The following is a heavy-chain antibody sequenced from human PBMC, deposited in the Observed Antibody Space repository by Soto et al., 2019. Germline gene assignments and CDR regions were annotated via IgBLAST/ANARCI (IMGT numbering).Heavy chain of an antibody. CDR3: ARARFSQWSQDYYGLNV. Sequence: SETLSLTCGLSGSLPVGSLSTYFWTWIRQPPGKGLEWIGEINHSGSPNYSPSLRGRVTISLDTSKKQFSLNLSSVTAADTAVYFCARARFSQWSQDYYGLNVWGQGTTVTVSS. J-gene: IGHJ6*02. CDR2: INHSGSP. V-gene: IGHV4-34*01. CDR1: GSLPVGSLSTYF. D-gene: IGHD3-3*01.